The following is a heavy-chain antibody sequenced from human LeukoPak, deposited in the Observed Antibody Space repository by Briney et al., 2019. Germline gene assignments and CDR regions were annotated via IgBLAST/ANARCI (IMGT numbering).Heavy chain of an antibody. J-gene: IGHJ5*02. D-gene: IGHD3-22*01. CDR3: ARLYYYDSSGYYEVPNWFDP. CDR1: GYSISSGYY. V-gene: IGHV4-38-2*02. Sequence: SETLSLTCTVSGYSISSGYYWGWIRQPPGKGLEWIGSIYYSGSTYYNPSLKSRVTISVDTSKNQFSLKLSSVTAADTAVYYCARLYYYDSSGYYEVPNWFDPWGQGTLVTVSS. CDR2: IYYSGST.